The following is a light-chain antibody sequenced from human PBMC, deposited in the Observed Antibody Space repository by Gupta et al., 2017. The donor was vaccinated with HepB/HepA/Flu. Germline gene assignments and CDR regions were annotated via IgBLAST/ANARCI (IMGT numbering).Light chain of an antibody. Sequence: SYEVTAPLSVVVALGPTDSITCGGDNIGSKKVHWYQQKSGQALVVVVYRNDNRPAWLPGRWSGSNSGNTATLTISRAQAGDEADYYCQVWATNPVVFGGGTKVTVL. CDR1: NIGSKK. CDR3: QVWATNPVV. CDR2: RND. J-gene: IGLJ2*01. V-gene: IGLV3-9*01.